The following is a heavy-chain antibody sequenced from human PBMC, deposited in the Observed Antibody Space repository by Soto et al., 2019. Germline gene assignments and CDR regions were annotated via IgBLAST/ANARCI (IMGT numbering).Heavy chain of an antibody. Sequence: GASVKVSCKASGFTFTSSAVQWVRQARGQRLEWIGWIVVGSGNTNYAQKFQERVTITRDMSTSTAYMELSSLRSEDTAVYYCAAGQSNYDFWSGYYTDYWGQGTLVTVSS. CDR2: IVVGSGNT. J-gene: IGHJ4*02. CDR3: AAGQSNYDFWSGYYTDY. V-gene: IGHV1-58*01. D-gene: IGHD3-3*01. CDR1: GFTFTSSA.